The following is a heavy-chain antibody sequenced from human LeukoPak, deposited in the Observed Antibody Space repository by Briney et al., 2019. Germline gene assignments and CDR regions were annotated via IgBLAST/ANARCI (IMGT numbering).Heavy chain of an antibody. CDR2: IIPILGIA. CDR3: ARVEPRYYYDSSGSFDY. CDR1: VGTFSSYA. D-gene: IGHD3-22*01. Sequence: ASVKVSFKSSVGTFSSYAISWVRQPPGQGLEWMGRIIPILGIANYAQKFQGRVTITADKSTSTAYMELSSLRCEDTAVYYCARVEPRYYYDSSGSFDYWGQGTLVTVSS. J-gene: IGHJ4*02. V-gene: IGHV1-69*04.